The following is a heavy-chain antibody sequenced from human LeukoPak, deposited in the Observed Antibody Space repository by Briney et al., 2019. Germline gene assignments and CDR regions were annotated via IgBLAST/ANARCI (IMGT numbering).Heavy chain of an antibody. Sequence: PGGSLRLSCAASGFTFSSYAMSWVRQAPGKGLEWVSAIGGSGGSTYYADSVKGRFTISRDNSKNTLYLQMNRLRAEDTAVYYCAKDLYGYVSNWFDPWGQGTLVTVSS. CDR2: IGGSGGST. D-gene: IGHD5-12*01. J-gene: IGHJ5*02. V-gene: IGHV3-23*01. CDR1: GFTFSSYA. CDR3: AKDLYGYVSNWFDP.